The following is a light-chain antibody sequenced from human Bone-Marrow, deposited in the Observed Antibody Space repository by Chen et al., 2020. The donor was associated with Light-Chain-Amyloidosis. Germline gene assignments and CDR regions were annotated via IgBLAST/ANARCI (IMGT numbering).Light chain of an antibody. J-gene: IGLJ2*01. CDR2: RDT. Sequence: SYELTKPPSVAVSPGQTARVTCSGDDLPTKYAYWYQQKPVQAPVLVIHRDTERPSGISARFSGSSSWTTATLTISGVQAEDEADYHCQSADSSGTYEVIFGGGTKLTVL. V-gene: IGLV3-25*03. CDR1: DLPTKY. CDR3: QSADSSGTYEVI.